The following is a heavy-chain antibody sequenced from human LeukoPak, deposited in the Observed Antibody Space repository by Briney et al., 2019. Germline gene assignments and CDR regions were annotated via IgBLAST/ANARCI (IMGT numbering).Heavy chain of an antibody. CDR1: GGTYNNYA. D-gene: IGHD3-10*01. V-gene: IGHV1-69*13. CDR3: ARDHGGFYYGSGNYYYLDV. Sequence: SVKVSCKASGGTYNNYAITWVRQAPGQGLEWVGGILPVFGTSNYAQRFQGRVTITADESTGTTYMELSSLRSEDTAVYYCARDHGGFYYGSGNYYYLDVWGKGTTVTVSS. CDR2: ILPVFGTS. J-gene: IGHJ6*03.